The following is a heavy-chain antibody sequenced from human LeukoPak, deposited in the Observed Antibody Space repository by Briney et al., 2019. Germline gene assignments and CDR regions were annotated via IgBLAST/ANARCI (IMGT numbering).Heavy chain of an antibody. D-gene: IGHD6-19*01. CDR2: IRYDGSNK. CDR3: ARGSYSSGWYGGYYYYMDV. J-gene: IGHJ6*03. V-gene: IGHV3-30*02. CDR1: GFTFSSYG. Sequence: GGSLRLSCAASGFTFSSYGMHWVRQAPGKGLEWVAFIRYDGSNKYYADSVKGRFTISRDNSKNTLYLQMNSLRAEDTAVYYCARGSYSSGWYGGYYYYMDVWGKGTTVTISS.